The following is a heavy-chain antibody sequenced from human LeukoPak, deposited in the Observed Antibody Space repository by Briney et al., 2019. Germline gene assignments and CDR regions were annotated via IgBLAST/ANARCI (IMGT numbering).Heavy chain of an antibody. Sequence: GGSLRLSCAASGFVFRSFMTWVRQAPGKGLEWVASISSTSNHKYHADSVKGRFTISRDNDENSLYLQMNSLRAEDTALYYCATRVTAGSYDASDIWGQGTMVTVSS. J-gene: IGHJ3*02. CDR2: ISSTSNHK. V-gene: IGHV3-21*06. D-gene: IGHD6-25*01. CDR3: ATRVTAGSYDASDI. CDR1: GFVFRSF.